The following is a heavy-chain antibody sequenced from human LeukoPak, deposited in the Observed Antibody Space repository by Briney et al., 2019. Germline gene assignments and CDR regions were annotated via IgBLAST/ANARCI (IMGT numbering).Heavy chain of an antibody. J-gene: IGHJ3*02. CDR1: GFTFDDYA. V-gene: IGHV3-9*01. Sequence: GRSLRLSCAASGFTFDDYAMHWVRQAPGKGLEWVSGISWSSGSIGYADSVKGRFTISRDNAKNSLYLQMNSLRAEDTALYYCAKVAGSGYTTTDAFDIWGQGTMVTVSS. D-gene: IGHD5-12*01. CDR3: AKVAGSGYTTTDAFDI. CDR2: ISWSSGSI.